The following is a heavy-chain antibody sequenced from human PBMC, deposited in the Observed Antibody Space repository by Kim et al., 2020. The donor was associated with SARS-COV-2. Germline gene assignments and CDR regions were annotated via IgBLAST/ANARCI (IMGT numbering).Heavy chain of an antibody. CDR2: IYHSGST. D-gene: IGHD3-16*01. CDR3: ARDWGGSFAAAVLNNWFDP. V-gene: IGHV4-4*02. J-gene: IGHJ5*02. CDR1: GGSISSSNW. Sequence: SETLSLTCAVSGGSISSSNWWSWVRQPPGKGLEWIGEIYHSGSTNYNPSLKSRVTISVDKSKNQFSLKLSSVTAADTAVYYCARDWGGSFAAAVLNNWFDPWGQGTLVTVSS.